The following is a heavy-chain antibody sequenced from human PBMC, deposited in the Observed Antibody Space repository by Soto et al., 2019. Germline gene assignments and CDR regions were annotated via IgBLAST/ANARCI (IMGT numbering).Heavy chain of an antibody. V-gene: IGHV4-59*08. CDR3: ARHRVGSSSSYMDV. Sequence: SETLSLTCTVSGGPISSYYWSWIRQPPGKGLEWIGYISYSGLTSYNPSLESRVTVSPDRSKNRFSLKLTSVTAADTAMYYCARHRVGSSSSYMDVWGKGIKVTLSS. D-gene: IGHD6-6*01. J-gene: IGHJ6*03. CDR1: GGPISSYY. CDR2: ISYSGLT.